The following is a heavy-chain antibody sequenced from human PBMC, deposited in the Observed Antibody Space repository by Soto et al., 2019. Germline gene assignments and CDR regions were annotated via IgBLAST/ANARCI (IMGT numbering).Heavy chain of an antibody. CDR1: GGSISSSSYY. Sequence: SETLSLTCTVSGGSISSSSYYWGWIRQPPGKGLEWIGSIYYSGSTYYNPSLKSRVTISVDTSKNQFSLRLSSVTAADTAVYKGARRDDISVYTFDYWGQGTLVTVSS. J-gene: IGHJ4*02. V-gene: IGHV4-39*01. D-gene: IGHD3-22*01. CDR2: IYYSGST. CDR3: ARRDDISVYTFDY.